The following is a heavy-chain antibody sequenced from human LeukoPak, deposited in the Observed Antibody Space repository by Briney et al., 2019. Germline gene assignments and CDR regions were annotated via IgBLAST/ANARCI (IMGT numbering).Heavy chain of an antibody. D-gene: IGHD3-10*01. CDR1: GFTFSSNS. CDR3: TKWSGFGDD. CDR2: ISGSGDST. V-gene: IGHV3-23*01. J-gene: IGHJ4*02. Sequence: SGGSLRLSCAASGFTFSSNSMTWVRQTPGKGLEWVSGISGSGDSTFYADSVKGRFTISRDNSRNTLYLQMSSLRPEDTAVYYCTKWSGFGDDWGQGTLVTVS.